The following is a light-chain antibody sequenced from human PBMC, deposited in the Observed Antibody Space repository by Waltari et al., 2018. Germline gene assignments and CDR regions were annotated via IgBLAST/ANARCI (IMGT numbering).Light chain of an antibody. CDR1: SSDVGGYHL. CDR2: DVN. J-gene: IGLJ3*02. V-gene: IGLV2-11*01. Sequence: QSALTQFRSVSGSLGQSVTISCTGTSSDVGGYHLVPWYQPHPGKAPNLMLYDVNKRPSGVPDRFSGSKSGNTASLTISGLQAEDEAGYYCCSYGGSYTWVFGGGTELTVL. CDR3: CSYGGSYTWV.